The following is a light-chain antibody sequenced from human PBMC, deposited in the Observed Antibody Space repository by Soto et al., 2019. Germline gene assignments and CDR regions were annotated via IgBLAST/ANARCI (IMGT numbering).Light chain of an antibody. V-gene: IGLV3-21*02. CDR1: NIGSKS. CDR3: HVWDGAADHV. CDR2: DDS. J-gene: IGLJ1*01. Sequence: SYELTQPPSVSVAPGQTAGITCGGNNIGSKSVHWYQQKPGQAPVLVVHDDSDRPSGIPERFSGSNSGNTATLIISTVEAGDEADYYCHVWDGAADHVFGMGTKVTVL.